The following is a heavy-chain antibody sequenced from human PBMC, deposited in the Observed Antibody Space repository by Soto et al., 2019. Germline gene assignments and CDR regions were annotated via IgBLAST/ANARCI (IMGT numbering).Heavy chain of an antibody. CDR1: GGSISEKY. CDR2: IFANGNT. Sequence: SEILSLACTVSGGSISEKYWNWVRQPPGKGVEWIGLIFANGNTDYNPSLKSRVTMSVDASKNQFSLRLTSMTAADTAVYYCVASLAASGLNWLDPWGRGTLVTVSS. D-gene: IGHD6-13*01. V-gene: IGHV4-4*07. CDR3: VASLAASGLNWLDP. J-gene: IGHJ5*02.